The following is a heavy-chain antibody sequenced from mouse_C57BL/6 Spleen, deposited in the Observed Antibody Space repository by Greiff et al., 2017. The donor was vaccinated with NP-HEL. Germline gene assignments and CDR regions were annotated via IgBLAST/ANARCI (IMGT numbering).Heavy chain of an antibody. D-gene: IGHD1-2*01. Sequence: EVKLMESGPGLVKPSQSLSLTCSVTGYSITSGYYWNWIRQFPGNKLEWMGYISYDGSNNYNPSLKNRISITRDTSKNQFFLKLNSVTTEDTATYYCARGLLVYAMDYWGQGTSVTVSS. CDR3: ARGLLVYAMDY. J-gene: IGHJ4*01. V-gene: IGHV3-6*01. CDR2: ISYDGSN. CDR1: GYSITSGYY.